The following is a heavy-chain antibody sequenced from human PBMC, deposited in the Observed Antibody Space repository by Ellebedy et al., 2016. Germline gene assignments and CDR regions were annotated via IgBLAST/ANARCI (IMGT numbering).Heavy chain of an antibody. CDR3: AREGAHSGNLDS. V-gene: IGHV1-24*01. J-gene: IGHJ4*02. CDR1: GDTLSELS. Sequence: ASVKVSXXVSGDTLSELSMHWVRQAPGKGLEWMGGFDPEDGERIYAQKFQGRVTMTRDTSISTAYMELSSLKSDDTAVYYCAREGAHSGNLDSWGQGTLVTVSS. CDR2: FDPEDGER. D-gene: IGHD1-26*01.